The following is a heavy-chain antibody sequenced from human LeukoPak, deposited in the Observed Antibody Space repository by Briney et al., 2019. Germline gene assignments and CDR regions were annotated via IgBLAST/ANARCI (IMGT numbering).Heavy chain of an antibody. D-gene: IGHD6-13*01. V-gene: IGHV3-30-3*01. Sequence: PGRSLRLSCAASGFTFSSYAMHWVRQAPGKGLDWVAVISYDGSNKYYADSVKGRFTISRDNSKNTLYLQMNSLRAEDTAVYYCASRIAAAALYYYYGMDVWGQGTTVTVSS. J-gene: IGHJ6*02. CDR1: GFTFSSYA. CDR3: ASRIAAAALYYYYGMDV. CDR2: ISYDGSNK.